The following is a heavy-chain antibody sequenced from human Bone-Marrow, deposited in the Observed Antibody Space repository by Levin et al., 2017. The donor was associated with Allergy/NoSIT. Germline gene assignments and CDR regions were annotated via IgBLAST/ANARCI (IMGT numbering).Heavy chain of an antibody. CDR1: GGPITSYY. V-gene: IGHV4-59*01. Sequence: ETLSLTCTVSGGPITSYYWSWIRQSPGKGLEWIGYIYYTGSTTYNPSFESRLSMSVDTSKNQFSLSLSSVTAADTAVYYCARDATGDFDYWGQGILVTVSS. D-gene: IGHD7-27*01. CDR2: IYYTGST. CDR3: ARDATGDFDY. J-gene: IGHJ4*02.